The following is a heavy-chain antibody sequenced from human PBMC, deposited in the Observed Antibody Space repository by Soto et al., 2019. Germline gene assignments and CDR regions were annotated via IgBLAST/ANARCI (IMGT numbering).Heavy chain of an antibody. CDR1: GYTFTGYD. Sequence: QVQLVQSGAEVKKPGASVKVSCKASGYTFTGYDINWVRQAIGQGLEWMGWMNPNSGNTGYAQNFQGRVTLTRNTSTSRAYMELSSLRYEDTAVYYCARAVVVPVASRFDPWGQGTLVTVSS. D-gene: IGHD2-15*01. V-gene: IGHV1-8*02. CDR3: ARAVVVPVASRFDP. J-gene: IGHJ5*02. CDR2: MNPNSGNT.